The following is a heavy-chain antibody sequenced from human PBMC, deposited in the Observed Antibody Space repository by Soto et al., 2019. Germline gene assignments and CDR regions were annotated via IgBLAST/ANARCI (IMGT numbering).Heavy chain of an antibody. J-gene: IGHJ6*02. CDR3: ARDKYSSPNYGMDV. Sequence: ASVKVSFKASGYTFTGYYMHWVRQAPGQGLEWMGWINPNSGGTNYAQKFQGRVTMTRDTSISTAYMELSRLRSDDTAVYYCARDKYSSPNYGMDVWGQGTTVTVSS. CDR1: GYTFTGYY. CDR2: INPNSGGT. D-gene: IGHD6-13*01. V-gene: IGHV1-2*02.